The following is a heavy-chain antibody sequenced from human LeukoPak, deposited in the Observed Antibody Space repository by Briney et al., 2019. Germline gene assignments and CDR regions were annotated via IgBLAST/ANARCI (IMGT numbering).Heavy chain of an antibody. D-gene: IGHD3-22*01. V-gene: IGHV3-23*01. Sequence: GGSLRLSCAASGFTFCSYVMSWVRQAPGKGLEWVSTISGSGGSTYYADSVKGRFTISRDNSKNTLYLQMSSLRAEDTAVYFCAKQVATIVVVISTAFDIWGQGTMVTVSS. CDR2: ISGSGGST. CDR3: AKQVATIVVVISTAFDI. CDR1: GFTFCSYV. J-gene: IGHJ3*02.